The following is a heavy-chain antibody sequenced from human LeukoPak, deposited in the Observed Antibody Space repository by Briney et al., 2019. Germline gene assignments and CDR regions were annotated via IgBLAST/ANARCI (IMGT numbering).Heavy chain of an antibody. D-gene: IGHD6-19*01. Sequence: PSETVSLTCTVSGGSISRYYWNWIRQPPGKGLEWIAFAYNSGSTNYNPSLKSRVTISIDTSKNQFSLRLSSMTAADTAVYYCARDPNGSGSFDYWGQGTLVTVSS. CDR3: ARDPNGSGSFDY. J-gene: IGHJ4*02. V-gene: IGHV4-59*01. CDR1: GGSISRYY. CDR2: AYNSGST.